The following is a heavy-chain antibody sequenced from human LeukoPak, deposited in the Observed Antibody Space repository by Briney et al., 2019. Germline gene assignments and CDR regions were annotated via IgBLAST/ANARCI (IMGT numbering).Heavy chain of an antibody. CDR1: GGSISSSNW. J-gene: IGHJ3*02. CDR2: IYHSGST. V-gene: IGHV4-4*02. D-gene: IGHD6-19*01. CDR3: ARRKWLEDAFDI. Sequence: SETLSLTCAVSGGSISSSNWWSWVCQPPGKGLEWIGEIYHSGSTNYNPSLKGRVTISVDKSKNQFSLKLSSVTAADTAVYYCARRKWLEDAFDIWGQGTMVTVSS.